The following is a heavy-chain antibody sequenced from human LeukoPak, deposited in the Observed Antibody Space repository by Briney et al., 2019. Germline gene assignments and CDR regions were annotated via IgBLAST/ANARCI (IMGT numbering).Heavy chain of an antibody. Sequence: SETLSLTCAVSGGSISSGGYSWSWIRQPPGKGLEWIGYIYHSGSTYYNPSLKSRVTISVDRSKNQFSLKLSSVTAADTAVYYCARHDFWSGYYRYNWFDPWGQGTLVTVSS. CDR2: IYHSGST. J-gene: IGHJ5*02. CDR1: GGSISSGGYS. CDR3: ARHDFWSGYYRYNWFDP. D-gene: IGHD3-3*01. V-gene: IGHV4-30-2*01.